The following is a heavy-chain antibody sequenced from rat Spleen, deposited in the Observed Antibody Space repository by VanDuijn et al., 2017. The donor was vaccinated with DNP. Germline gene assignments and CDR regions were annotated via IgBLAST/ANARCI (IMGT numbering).Heavy chain of an antibody. V-gene: IGHV5-22*01. CDR3: ARRAWDNNYFDY. CDR1: GFTFSDYH. Sequence: EVQLVESGGGLVQPGRSMKLSCAASGFTFSDYHMAWVRQAPKKGLEWVASISYEGSSTYYGDSVKGRFTISRDNAKSTLYLQMNSLRSEDTATYYCARRAWDNNYFDYWGQGVMVTVSS. CDR2: ISYEGSST. J-gene: IGHJ2*01. D-gene: IGHD1-10*01.